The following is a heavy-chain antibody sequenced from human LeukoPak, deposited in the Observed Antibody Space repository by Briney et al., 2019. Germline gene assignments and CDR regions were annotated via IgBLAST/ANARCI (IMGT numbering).Heavy chain of an antibody. J-gene: IGHJ4*02. Sequence: GGSLRLSCAASGFTFSDYYMSWIRQAPGKGLEWVSYISSSGSTIYYADSVKGRFTISRDNAKNSLYLQMNSLRAEDTAVYYCARDLATQYCGSGSYHQSPSVYWGQGTLVTVSS. CDR1: GFTFSDYY. CDR3: ARDLATQYCGSGSYHQSPSVY. V-gene: IGHV3-11*01. D-gene: IGHD3-10*01. CDR2: ISSSGSTI.